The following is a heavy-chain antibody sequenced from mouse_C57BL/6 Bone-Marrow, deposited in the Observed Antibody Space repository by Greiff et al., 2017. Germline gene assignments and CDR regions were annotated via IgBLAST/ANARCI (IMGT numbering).Heavy chain of an antibody. CDR1: GYSITSGYY. V-gene: IGHV3-6*01. Sequence: EVQLQESGPGLVKPSQSLSLTCSVTGYSITSGYYWNWIRQFPGNKLEWMGYISYDGSNNYNPSLKNRISITRDTSKNQFFLKLNSVTTEDTATYYCARDRDLLWSDGEFAYWGQGTLVTVSA. CDR3: ARDRDLLWSDGEFAY. CDR2: ISYDGSN. J-gene: IGHJ3*01. D-gene: IGHD2-1*01.